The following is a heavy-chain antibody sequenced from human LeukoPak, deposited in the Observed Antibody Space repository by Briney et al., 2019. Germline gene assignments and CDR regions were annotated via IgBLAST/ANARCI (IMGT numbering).Heavy chain of an antibody. D-gene: IGHD6-19*01. J-gene: IGHJ4*02. CDR2: ISGSGGST. CDR1: GFTFSSYA. V-gene: IGHV3-23*01. Sequence: GGSLRLSCAASGFTFSSYAMSWVRQAPGKGLEWVSAISGSGGSTYYADSVKGRFTIPRDNSKNTLYLQMNSLRAEDTAVYYCAKDRNGQWLVSDYWGQGTLVTVSS. CDR3: AKDRNGQWLVSDY.